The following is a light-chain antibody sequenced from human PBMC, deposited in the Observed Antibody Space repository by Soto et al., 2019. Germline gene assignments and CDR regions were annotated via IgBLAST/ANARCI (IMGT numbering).Light chain of an antibody. CDR2: AVT. V-gene: IGLV2-14*03. Sequence: QSVLTQPPSASGSPGQSVAISCTGTSSDVGGYNYVSWYQQYPGKAPRLIIDAVTVRPSGVSDRFSGSKSGNTASLTVSGLQAEDEADYYCASYTSTTTQVFGGGTKLTVL. CDR3: ASYTSTTTQV. J-gene: IGLJ3*02. CDR1: SSDVGGYNY.